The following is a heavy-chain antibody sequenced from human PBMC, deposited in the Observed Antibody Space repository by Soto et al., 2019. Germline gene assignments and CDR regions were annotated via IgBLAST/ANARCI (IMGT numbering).Heavy chain of an antibody. D-gene: IGHD2-2*01. V-gene: IGHV3-7*01. J-gene: IGHJ6*02. CDR1: GFTFSNYW. Sequence: GGSLRLSCAASGFTFSNYWVSWVRQAPGKGLEWLANIKQDGSEQYYVDSVRGRFTISRDNAKNSLYLQMNSLRAEDTAVYYCARDPNIVLVPAALRSYYYYYGMDVWGQGTTVTVSS. CDR2: IKQDGSEQ. CDR3: ARDPNIVLVPAALRSYYYYYGMDV.